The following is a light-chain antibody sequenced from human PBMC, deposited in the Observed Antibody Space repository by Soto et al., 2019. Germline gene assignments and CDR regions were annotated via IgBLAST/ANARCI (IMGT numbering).Light chain of an antibody. Sequence: ALTQPASVSGSPGQSITISCTGTSSDVGSYNLVSWYQQHPGKAPKLMIYEGSKRPSGVSNRFSGSKSGNTASLTISGLQAEDEADYYCCSYAGSSTFYVFGTGTKVTVL. V-gene: IGLV2-23*01. CDR3: CSYAGSSTFYV. J-gene: IGLJ1*01. CDR2: EGS. CDR1: SSDVGSYNL.